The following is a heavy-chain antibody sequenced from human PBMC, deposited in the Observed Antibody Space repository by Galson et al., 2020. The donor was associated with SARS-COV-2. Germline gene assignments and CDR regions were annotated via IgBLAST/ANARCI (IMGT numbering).Heavy chain of an antibody. D-gene: IGHD5-18*01. CDR1: GFTFSNAW. CDR3: TTDTLRGYSYGSRHFDY. CDR2: IKSKTDGGTT. J-gene: IGHJ4*02. Sequence: LSLTCAASGFTFSNAWMSWVRQAPGKGLEWVGRIKSKTDGGTTDYAAPVKGRFTISRDDSKNTLYLQMNSLKTEDTAVYYCTTDTLRGYSYGSRHFDYWGQGTLVTVSS. V-gene: IGHV3-15*01.